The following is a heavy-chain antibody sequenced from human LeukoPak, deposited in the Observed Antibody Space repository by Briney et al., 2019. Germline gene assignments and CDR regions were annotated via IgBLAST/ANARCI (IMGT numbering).Heavy chain of an antibody. D-gene: IGHD6-13*01. V-gene: IGHV1-69*05. J-gene: IGHJ4*02. CDR1: GGTFSCYA. CDR2: IIPIFGTA. CDR3: ALRGSFHYYFDY. Sequence: GASVKVACKASGGTFSCYAISWVRQAPGQGLEWMGGIIPIFGTANYAQKFQGRVTITTDESTSTAYMELSSLRSEDTAVYYSALRGSFHYYFDYWGQGTLVTVSS.